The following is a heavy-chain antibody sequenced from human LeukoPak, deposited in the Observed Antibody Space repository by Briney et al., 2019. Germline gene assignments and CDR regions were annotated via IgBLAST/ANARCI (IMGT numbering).Heavy chain of an antibody. CDR1: GYSFTSYW. D-gene: IGHD3-22*01. CDR3: ARPGGRGDYYDSSGYYPHAFDI. CDR2: IYPGDSDT. Sequence: GESLKISCKGSGYSFTSYWIGWVRQMPGKGLEWMGIIYPGDSDTRYSPSFQGQVTISADKSISTAYLQWSSLKASDTATYYCARPGGRGDYYDSSGYYPHAFDIWGQGTMVTVSS. J-gene: IGHJ3*02. V-gene: IGHV5-51*01.